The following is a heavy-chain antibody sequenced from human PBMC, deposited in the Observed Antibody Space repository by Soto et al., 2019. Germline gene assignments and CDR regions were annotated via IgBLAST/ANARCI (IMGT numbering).Heavy chain of an antibody. V-gene: IGHV3-23*01. Sequence: GGSLRLSCAGSGSTFTDFTMTWVRQAPGKGLEWVSAISGDGLSTYYAGSVKGRFTISRDNSKTTLYLQMNSLRAEDTAVYYCERRPDAFDIWGRGTMVTVSS. CDR3: ERRPDAFDI. CDR1: GSTFTDFT. J-gene: IGHJ3*02. CDR2: ISGDGLST.